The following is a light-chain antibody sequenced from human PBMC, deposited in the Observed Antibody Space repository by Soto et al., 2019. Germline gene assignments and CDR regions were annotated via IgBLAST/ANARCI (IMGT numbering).Light chain of an antibody. CDR2: HVS. CDR3: SSNTSSSTYV. J-gene: IGLJ1*01. Sequence: QSALTQPASVSGSPGQSITISCTGTISDVGGYNYVSWYQQHPFKAPKLMIFHVSNRPSAVSNRFSRSKSGYTASLTISGLQAEDKTEYYCSSNTSSSTYVFGTGTKLSVL. CDR1: ISDVGGYNY. V-gene: IGLV2-14*03.